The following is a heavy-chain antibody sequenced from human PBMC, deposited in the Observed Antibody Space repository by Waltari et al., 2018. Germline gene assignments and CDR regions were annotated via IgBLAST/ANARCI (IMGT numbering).Heavy chain of an antibody. CDR1: GFTFSSYA. V-gene: IGHV3-30*01. Sequence: VQLLESGGGLVQPGGSLRLSCAASGFTFSSYAMHWVRQAPGKGLEWVAVRSYEGSNNSSADSGNGLFTISRDNSKITLYLQMNSLRAEDTAVYYCARDSVVTATGAFDIWGQGTMVTVSS. CDR2: RSYEGSNN. J-gene: IGHJ3*02. D-gene: IGHD2-21*02. CDR3: ARDSVVTATGAFDI.